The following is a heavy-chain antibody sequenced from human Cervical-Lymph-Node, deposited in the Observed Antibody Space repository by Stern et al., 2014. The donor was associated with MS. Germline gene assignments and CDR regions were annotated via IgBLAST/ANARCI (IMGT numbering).Heavy chain of an antibody. CDR3: ARCHYYDSSGSDWYFDY. J-gene: IGHJ4*02. CDR1: GGSFSGYY. Sequence: QVQLQQWGAGLLKPSETLSLTCAVYGGSFSGYYWSWIRQPPGKGLEWIGEINHSGSNNYNPSLQSRVTISVNTSKNQFSLKLSSVTAADTAVYYCARCHYYDSSGSDWYFDYWGQGTLVTVSS. CDR2: INHSGSN. V-gene: IGHV4-34*01. D-gene: IGHD3-22*01.